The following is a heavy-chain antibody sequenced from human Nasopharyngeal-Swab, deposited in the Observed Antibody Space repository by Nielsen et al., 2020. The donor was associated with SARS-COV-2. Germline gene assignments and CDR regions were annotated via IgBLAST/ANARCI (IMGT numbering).Heavy chain of an antibody. CDR2: IRGKAYGGTT. J-gene: IGHJ6*02. Sequence: WIRQPPGKGLEWVGFIRGKAYGGTTEYAASVKGRFTISRDDSKSIAYLQMNSLKTEDTAVYYCTRGNYRVTIFGVVTTGDYGMDVWGQGTTVTVSS. D-gene: IGHD3-3*01. CDR3: TRGNYRVTIFGVVTTGDYGMDV. V-gene: IGHV3-49*02.